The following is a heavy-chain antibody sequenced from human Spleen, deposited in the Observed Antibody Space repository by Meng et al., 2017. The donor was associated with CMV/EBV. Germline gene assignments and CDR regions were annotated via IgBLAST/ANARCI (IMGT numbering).Heavy chain of an antibody. J-gene: IGHJ4*02. V-gene: IGHV4-39*07. Sequence: SISSSSYYWGRIGQPQWKGLEWIGSIYYSRSTYYNPSLKSRVTISVDTSKNQFSLKLSSVTAADTAVYYCARDPDPIEYSSSRSIGYWGQGTLVTVSS. CDR1: SISSSSYY. CDR3: ARDPDPIEYSSSRSIGY. D-gene: IGHD6-6*01. CDR2: IYYSRST.